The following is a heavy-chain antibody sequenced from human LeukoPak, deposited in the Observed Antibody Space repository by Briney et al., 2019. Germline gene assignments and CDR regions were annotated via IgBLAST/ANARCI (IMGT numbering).Heavy chain of an antibody. CDR1: GYSISSGYY. D-gene: IGHD3-22*01. CDR2: IYHSGST. V-gene: IGHV4-38-2*02. J-gene: IGHJ4*02. CDR3: ARGGYYDPREDY. Sequence: SETLSLTCTVSGYSISSGYYRGWIRQPPGKGLEWIGSIYHSGSTYYNPSLKSRVTISVDTSKNQFSLKLSSVTAADTAVYYCARGGYYDPREDYWGQGTLVTVSS.